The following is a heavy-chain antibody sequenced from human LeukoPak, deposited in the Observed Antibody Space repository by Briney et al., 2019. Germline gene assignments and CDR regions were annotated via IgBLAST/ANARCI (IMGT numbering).Heavy chain of an antibody. Sequence: GASVKVSCKASGYTFTSYAISWVRQAPGQGLEWMGGIIPIFGTANYAQKFQGRVTITADESTSTAYMELSSLRSEDTAVYYCARGGDWLAGVGGPNWFDPWGQGTLVTVSS. CDR3: ARGGDWLAGVGGPNWFDP. CDR1: GYTFTSYA. J-gene: IGHJ5*02. V-gene: IGHV1-69*13. CDR2: IIPIFGTA. D-gene: IGHD3-9*01.